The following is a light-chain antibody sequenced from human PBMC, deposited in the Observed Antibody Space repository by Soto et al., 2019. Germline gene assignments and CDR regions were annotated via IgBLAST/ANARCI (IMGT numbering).Light chain of an antibody. CDR3: QQYYNTPLT. CDR1: QSVLYSSNNKNY. J-gene: IGKJ4*01. CDR2: WAS. V-gene: IGKV4-1*01. Sequence: DIVMTQSPDSLAVSLGERATINCKSSQSVLYSSNNKNYLAWYQQKSGQPPKLLISWASNRESGAPDRFSGSGSGTDFTLTISSLQAEDVAVYYCQQYYNTPLTFGGGTKVEIK.